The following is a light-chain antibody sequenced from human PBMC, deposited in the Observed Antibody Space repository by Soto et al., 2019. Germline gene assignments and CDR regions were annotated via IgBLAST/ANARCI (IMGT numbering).Light chain of an antibody. CDR3: LQASRFPLT. Sequence: DVQMTQSPSSVSASVGDRVTITCRASQNINSWLAWYQQKPGKAPKLLIYTSSRLQSGVSSRFSGSGSGTDFTLTISSLQPEDFATYYCLQASRFPLTFGGGIKVEIK. J-gene: IGKJ4*01. CDR2: TSS. V-gene: IGKV1D-12*01. CDR1: QNINSW.